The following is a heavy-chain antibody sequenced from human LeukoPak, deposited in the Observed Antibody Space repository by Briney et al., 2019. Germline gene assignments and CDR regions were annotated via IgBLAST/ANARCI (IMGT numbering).Heavy chain of an antibody. Sequence: PGGSLRLSCAASGFTFSTYAMSWVRQAPGKGLEWVSGISGSGGSTYYADSVKGRFTISRDNSKNTLYLQMNSLRAADTAVYYCASSLELREFDYWGQGTLVTVSS. D-gene: IGHD1-7*01. J-gene: IGHJ4*02. CDR1: GFTFSTYA. CDR3: ASSLELREFDY. V-gene: IGHV3-23*01. CDR2: ISGSGGST.